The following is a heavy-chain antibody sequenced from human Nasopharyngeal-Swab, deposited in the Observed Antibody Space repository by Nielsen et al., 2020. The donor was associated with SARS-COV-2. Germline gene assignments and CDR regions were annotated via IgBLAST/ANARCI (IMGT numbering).Heavy chain of an antibody. J-gene: IGHJ4*02. CDR3: ARDLRYYCGGDCYSWAFDY. D-gene: IGHD2-21*01. CDR2: ISAYNGNT. Sequence: WVRQAPGQGLEWMGWISAYNGNTNYAQKLQGRVTMTTDTSTSTAYMELRSLRSDDSAVYYCARDLRYYCGGDCYSWAFDYWGQGTLVPSPQ. V-gene: IGHV1-18*01.